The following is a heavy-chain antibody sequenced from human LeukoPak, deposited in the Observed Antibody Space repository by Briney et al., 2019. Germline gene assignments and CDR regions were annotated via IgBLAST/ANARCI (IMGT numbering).Heavy chain of an antibody. J-gene: IGHJ5*01. CDR1: GCTFSSYA. Sequence: SVKVSCKASGCTFSSYAISWVRQAPGQGLEWMGGIIPNFGTANYAQKFQGRVTITTDASTSTAYMELSSLRSDDTAVYYCARDRGEELVIGGKIWLDSWRQGTLVTVSA. D-gene: IGHD3-16*01. CDR3: ARDRGEELVIGGKIWLDS. V-gene: IGHV1-69*05. CDR2: IIPNFGTA.